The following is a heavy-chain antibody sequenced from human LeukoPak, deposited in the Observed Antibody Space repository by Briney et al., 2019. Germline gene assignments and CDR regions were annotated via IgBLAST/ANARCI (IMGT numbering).Heavy chain of an antibody. J-gene: IGHJ4*02. CDR1: GYTFTSYG. Sequence: ASVKVSCKASGYTFTSYGISWVRQAPGQGLEWMGWISAYNGNTNYAQKFQGRVTMTTDTSTSTAYMELRRLKSDDTAVYFCARDRIYGDYEYDFDYWGQGTLVTVSS. CDR2: ISAYNGNT. V-gene: IGHV1-18*01. D-gene: IGHD4-17*01. CDR3: ARDRIYGDYEYDFDY.